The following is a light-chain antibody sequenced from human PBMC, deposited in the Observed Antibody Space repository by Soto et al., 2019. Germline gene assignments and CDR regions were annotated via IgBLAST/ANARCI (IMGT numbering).Light chain of an antibody. Sequence: EIVLTQSPGTLSLSPGERATLSCRASQSVTRNYLAWYQQKPGQAPRLLIHDASSRASGIPDRFSGSGSETNFTLTITRLETEDFAVYYCQQHFGSPFTFGPGTKVDIK. CDR1: QSVTRNY. CDR3: QQHFGSPFT. J-gene: IGKJ3*01. CDR2: DAS. V-gene: IGKV3-20*01.